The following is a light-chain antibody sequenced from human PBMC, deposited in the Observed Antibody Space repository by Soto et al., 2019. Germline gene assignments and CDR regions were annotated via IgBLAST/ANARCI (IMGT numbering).Light chain of an antibody. V-gene: IGLV1-47*01. J-gene: IGLJ3*02. Sequence: QSVLTQPTSASGTPGQRVTISCSGSSSNIGSKYVFWYQQLPGTAPKLLIYKNNQRPSGVPDRFSGSKSGTSASLAISGLRSEDEADYYCAAWDNSLSARLFGGGTKLTVL. CDR2: KNN. CDR3: AAWDNSLSARL. CDR1: SSNIGSKY.